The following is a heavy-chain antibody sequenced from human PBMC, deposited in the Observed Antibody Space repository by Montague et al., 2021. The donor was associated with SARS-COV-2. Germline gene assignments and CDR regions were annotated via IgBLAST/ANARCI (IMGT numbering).Heavy chain of an antibody. CDR2: IYNSGLS. Sequence: SETLSLTCSVSGDSISTYHWSWIRQPAGKGLEWIGRIYNSGLSNSNPSLKSRVTISVDTSKNQLSLKLSSVTAADTAVYYCARISRNSGFVGVFDIWGQGTLVTVSS. CDR1: GDSISTYH. V-gene: IGHV4-4*07. J-gene: IGHJ3*02. D-gene: IGHD3-22*01. CDR3: ARISRNSGFVGVFDI.